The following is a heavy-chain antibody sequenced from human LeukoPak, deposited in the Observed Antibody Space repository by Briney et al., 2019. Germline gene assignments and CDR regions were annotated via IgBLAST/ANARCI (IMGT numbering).Heavy chain of an antibody. CDR1: GGSISSSNW. D-gene: IGHD2-15*01. V-gene: IGHV4-4*02. Sequence: SGTLSLTCAVSGGSISSSNWWSWVRQPPGKGLEWIGTIYYSGTTYYNPSLKSRVTISVDTSKNQFSLKLSSVTAADTAVYYCARLYCSGGTCYSDRGAFDIWGQGTMVTVSS. CDR3: ARLYCSGGTCYSDRGAFDI. CDR2: IYYSGTT. J-gene: IGHJ3*02.